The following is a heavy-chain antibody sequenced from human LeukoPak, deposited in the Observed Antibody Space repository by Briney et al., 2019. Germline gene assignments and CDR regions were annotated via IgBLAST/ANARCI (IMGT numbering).Heavy chain of an antibody. Sequence: HGASVKVSCKASGYTFTRYAINWLRQAPGQGLEWMGWINMYTADPAYAQGFTERLVFSLDTSVTTAYLQISNLKTEDTAVYYCARHDNDDDFDYWGQGTLVTVSS. CDR2: INMYTADP. D-gene: IGHD3-16*01. CDR1: GYTFTRYA. CDR3: ARHDNDDDFDY. J-gene: IGHJ4*02. V-gene: IGHV7-4-1*02.